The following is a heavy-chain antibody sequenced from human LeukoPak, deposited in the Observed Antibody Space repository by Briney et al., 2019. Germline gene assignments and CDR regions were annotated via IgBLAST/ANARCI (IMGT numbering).Heavy chain of an antibody. CDR1: GDSISSYY. D-gene: IGHD3-22*01. V-gene: IGHV4-59*01. CDR3: ARATADSSGSYLALYNWFDP. CDR2: IYYSGST. Sequence: SETLSLTCTVSGDSISSYYWSWIRQSPGKGLEWIGYIYYSGSTNYNPSLKSRVTISVDTSKNQFSLKLSSVTAADTAVYYCARATADSSGSYLALYNWFDPWGQGTLVTVSS. J-gene: IGHJ5*02.